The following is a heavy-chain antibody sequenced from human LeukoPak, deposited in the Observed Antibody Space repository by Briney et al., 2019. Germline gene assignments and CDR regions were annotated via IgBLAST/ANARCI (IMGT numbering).Heavy chain of an antibody. CDR2: IYYSGST. V-gene: IGHV4-59*01. CDR3: ARTTEGGYTYDYFYYYYMDV. Sequence: SETLSLTCTVSGGSISSYYWSWIRQPPGKGLEWIRYIYYSGSTNYNPSLKSRVTVSVDMSKNQFSLKLSSVTAADTAVYYCARTTEGGYTYDYFYYYYMDVWGKGTTVTISS. J-gene: IGHJ6*03. CDR1: GGSISSYY. D-gene: IGHD5-18*01.